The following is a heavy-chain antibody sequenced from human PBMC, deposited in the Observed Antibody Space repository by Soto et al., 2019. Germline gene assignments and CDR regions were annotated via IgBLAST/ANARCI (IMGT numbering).Heavy chain of an antibody. Sequence: SETLSLTCAVYGGSFSGYYWSWIRQPPGKGLEWIGEINHSGSTNYNPSLKSRVTISVDTSKNQFSLKLSSVTAADTAVYYCARRRSLNYMDVWGKGPTVTVSS. V-gene: IGHV4-34*01. CDR1: GGSFSGYY. CDR2: INHSGST. J-gene: IGHJ6*03. CDR3: ARRRSLNYMDV.